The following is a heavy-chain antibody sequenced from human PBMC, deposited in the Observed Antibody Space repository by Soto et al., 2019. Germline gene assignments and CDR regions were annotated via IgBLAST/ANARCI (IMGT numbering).Heavy chain of an antibody. Sequence: EVQLVESGGGLVQPGGSLRLSCAASGFTFSDFWLHWVRQSPGKGLVWVSRIKGDGVSTNYADTVKGRFTISRDNAKNTVYLQRDSLRAEDTAVYYCARGAKGAYYVDVWGKGTTVTVSS. CDR3: ARGAKGAYYVDV. J-gene: IGHJ6*03. CDR2: IKGDGVST. D-gene: IGHD2-21*01. CDR1: GFTFSDFW. V-gene: IGHV3-74*01.